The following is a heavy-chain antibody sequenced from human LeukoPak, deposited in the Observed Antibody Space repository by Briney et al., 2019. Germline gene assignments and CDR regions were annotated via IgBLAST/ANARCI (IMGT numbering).Heavy chain of an antibody. Sequence: PGGSLRLSCAASGFTFSSYGMHWGRQAPGKGLECVAVISYDGSNKYYADSVKGRFTISRDNSKNTLYLQMNSLRAEDTAVYYCAKERNTMVRGAYFDYWGQGTLVTVSS. D-gene: IGHD3-10*01. V-gene: IGHV3-30*18. CDR1: GFTFSSYG. CDR2: ISYDGSNK. CDR3: AKERNTMVRGAYFDY. J-gene: IGHJ4*02.